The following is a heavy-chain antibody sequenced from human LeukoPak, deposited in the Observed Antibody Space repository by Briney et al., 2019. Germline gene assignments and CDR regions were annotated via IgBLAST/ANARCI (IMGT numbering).Heavy chain of an antibody. CDR1: GFTFSSYS. CDR3: AKAGPGFGFDY. CDR2: ISSSSSTI. Sequence: PGGSLRLSCAASGFTFSSYSMNWVRQAPGKGMEWVSYISSSSSTIYYADSVKGRCSISRDNAKNSLYLHMNSLRAEDTAVYYCAKAGPGFGFDYWGQGTLVTVSS. D-gene: IGHD3-10*01. J-gene: IGHJ4*02. V-gene: IGHV3-48*04.